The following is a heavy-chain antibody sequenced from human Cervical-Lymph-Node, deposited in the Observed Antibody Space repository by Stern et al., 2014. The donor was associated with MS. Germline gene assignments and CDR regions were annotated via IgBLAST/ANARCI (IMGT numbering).Heavy chain of an antibody. Sequence: EVQLVQSGGGLVQTGRSLRLSCTASGFTFGDYAMSWFRQAPGKGLGWVGLLRSKPYGGTPEYAASVRGRFTISRDDSKSIAYLQMNSLKTEDTALYYCSRETGATEEYYFDYWGQGALVTVSS. CDR1: GFTFGDYA. CDR2: LRSKPYGGTP. CDR3: SRETGATEEYYFDY. V-gene: IGHV3-49*03. J-gene: IGHJ4*02. D-gene: IGHD1-26*01.